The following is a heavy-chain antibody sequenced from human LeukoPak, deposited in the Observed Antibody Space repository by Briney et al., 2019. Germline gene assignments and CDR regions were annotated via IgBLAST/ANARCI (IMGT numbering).Heavy chain of an antibody. CDR2: IYTSGST. Sequence: PSETLSLTCTVSGGSISSGGHYWSWIRQPAGKGLEWIGRIYTSGSTNYNPSLKSRVTISVDTSKNQFSLKLSSVTAADTAVYYCARMGLECSSTSCQNQYYYYMDVWGKGTTVTVSS. V-gene: IGHV4-61*02. J-gene: IGHJ6*03. CDR1: GGSISSGGHY. CDR3: ARMGLECSSTSCQNQYYYYMDV. D-gene: IGHD2-2*01.